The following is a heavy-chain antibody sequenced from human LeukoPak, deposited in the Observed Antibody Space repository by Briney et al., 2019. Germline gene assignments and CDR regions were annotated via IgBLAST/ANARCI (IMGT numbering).Heavy chain of an antibody. CDR3: VREDILTGFDY. Sequence: GGSLRLSCAASGFTVSSNYMSWVRQAPGKGLEWVSVIYSGGSTYYADSVKGRFTISRDNSKNTLYLQMNSLRAEDTAVYYCVREDILTGFDYWGQGTLVTVSS. J-gene: IGHJ4*02. CDR2: IYSGGST. CDR1: GFTVSSNY. D-gene: IGHD3-9*01. V-gene: IGHV3-53*01.